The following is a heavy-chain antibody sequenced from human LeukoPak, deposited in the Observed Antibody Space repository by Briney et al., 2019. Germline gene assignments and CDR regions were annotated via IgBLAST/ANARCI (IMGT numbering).Heavy chain of an antibody. D-gene: IGHD3-10*01. V-gene: IGHV3-74*01. Sequence: GGSLRLSCVASGFSFSTYWMHWVRQAPGKGLVWVSRIDNGGTTTLYADSVRGRFTISRDNAKNSLYLQMNSLRAEDTAVYYCARALDSYGSGSYGFDYWGQGTLVTVSS. CDR2: IDNGGTTT. J-gene: IGHJ4*02. CDR1: GFSFSTYW. CDR3: ARALDSYGSGSYGFDY.